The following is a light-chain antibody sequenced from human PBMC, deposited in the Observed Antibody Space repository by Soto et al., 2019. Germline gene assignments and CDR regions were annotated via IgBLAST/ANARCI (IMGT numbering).Light chain of an antibody. J-gene: IGKJ1*01. CDR2: AAS. CDR1: QGISNF. CDR3: QKYDRAPWT. Sequence: DIQMTQSPSSLSASVGDRVTITCRASQGISNFLAWYQQKPGKVPKLLIYAASTLQSGVPSRFSGGGGGTDFTLTISSLQPEDVATYYCQKYDRAPWTFGHGTKVEIK. V-gene: IGKV1-27*01.